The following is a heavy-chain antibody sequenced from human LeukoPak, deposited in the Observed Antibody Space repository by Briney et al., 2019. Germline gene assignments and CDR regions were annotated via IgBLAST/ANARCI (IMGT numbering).Heavy chain of an antibody. D-gene: IGHD2-2*01. CDR3: AIKLGYCSSTSCSPGAFYI. CDR1: GGTFSSYA. J-gene: IGHJ3*02. Sequence: ASVKVSCKASGGTFSSYAISWVRQAPGQGLEWMGGIIPIFGTANYAQKFQGRVTITTDESTSTAYMELSSLRSEDTAVYYCAIKLGYCSSTSCSPGAFYIWGQGTMVTVSS. V-gene: IGHV1-69*05. CDR2: IIPIFGTA.